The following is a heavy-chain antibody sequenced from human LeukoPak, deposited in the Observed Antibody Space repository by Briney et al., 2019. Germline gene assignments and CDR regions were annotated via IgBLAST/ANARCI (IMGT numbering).Heavy chain of an antibody. CDR2: IKQDGSEK. CDR3: ASSDGPFDY. CDR1: GFTSTSYG. V-gene: IGHV3-7*01. D-gene: IGHD5-24*01. J-gene: IGHJ4*02. Sequence: GGSLRLSCAASGFTSTSYGMSWVRQAPGKGLEWVANIKQDGSEKYYVDSVKGRFTISRDNAKNSLYLQMNSLRAEDTAVYYCASSDGPFDYWGQGTLVTVSS.